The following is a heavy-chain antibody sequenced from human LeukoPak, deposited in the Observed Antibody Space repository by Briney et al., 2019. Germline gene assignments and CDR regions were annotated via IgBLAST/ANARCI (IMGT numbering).Heavy chain of an antibody. D-gene: IGHD3-22*01. Sequence: SETLSLTCAVYGGSFSGYYWSWIRQPPGKGLEWIGEINHSESTNYNPSLKSRVTISVDTSKNQFSLKLSSVTAADTAVYYCARGQRTYYYDSRALGSFDYWGQGTLVTVSS. J-gene: IGHJ4*02. CDR2: INHSEST. CDR3: ARGQRTYYYDSRALGSFDY. CDR1: GGSFSGYY. V-gene: IGHV4-34*01.